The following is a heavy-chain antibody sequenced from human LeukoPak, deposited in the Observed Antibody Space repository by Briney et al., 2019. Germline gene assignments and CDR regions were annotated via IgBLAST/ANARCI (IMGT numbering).Heavy chain of an antibody. Sequence: PSETPSLTCTVSGGSISSYYWSWIRQPPGKGLEWIGNIYDRGSTKYNPSLKSRVTISVDTSKNQFSPRLSSVTAADTAVYYCARGRTFDNWGQGTLVTVSS. CDR3: ARGRTFDN. CDR1: GGSISSYY. V-gene: IGHV4-59*01. CDR2: IYDRGST. J-gene: IGHJ4*02.